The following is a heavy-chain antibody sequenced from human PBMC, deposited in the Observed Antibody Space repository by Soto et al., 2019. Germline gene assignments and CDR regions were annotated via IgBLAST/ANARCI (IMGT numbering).Heavy chain of an antibody. V-gene: IGHV1-2*04. CDR1: GYAFACKY. Sequence: TSVKVSCKACGYAFACKYMHWVRQDTGQGLEWMGWINPNSGGTNYAQNFQGWVTMTRDTSISTAYMELSRLRSDDTAVYYCARTHCSSTRCYVGSWDYWGQGTLVTVSS. J-gene: IGHJ4*02. CDR2: INPNSGGT. D-gene: IGHD2-2*01. CDR3: ARTHCSSTRCYVGSWDY.